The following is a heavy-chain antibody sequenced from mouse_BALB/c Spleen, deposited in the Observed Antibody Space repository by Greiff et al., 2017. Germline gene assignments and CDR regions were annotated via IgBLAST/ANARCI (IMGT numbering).Heavy chain of an antibody. CDR1: GFTFSSYA. CDR3: ARGPYGRGAMDY. CDR2: ISSGGST. Sequence: EVQGVESGGGLVKPGGSLKLSCAASGFTFSSYAMSWVRQTPEKRLEWVASISSGGSTYYPDSVKGRFTISRDNARNILYLQMSSLRSEDTAMYYCARGPYGRGAMDYWGQGTSVTVSS. V-gene: IGHV5-6-5*01. J-gene: IGHJ4*01. D-gene: IGHD1-1*01.